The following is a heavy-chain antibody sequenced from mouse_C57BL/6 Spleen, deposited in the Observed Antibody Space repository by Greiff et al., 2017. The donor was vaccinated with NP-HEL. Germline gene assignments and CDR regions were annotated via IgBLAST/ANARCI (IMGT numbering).Heavy chain of an antibody. J-gene: IGHJ3*01. V-gene: IGHV1-26*01. CDR2: INPNNGGT. CDR3: AGVGYDCDGFAY. Sequence: EVQLQQSGPELVKPGASVKISCKASGYTFTDYYMNWVKQSHGKSLEWIGDINPNNGGTSYNQKFKGKATLTVDKSSSTAYMELRSLTSEDSAVYYCAGVGYDCDGFAYWGQGTMVTVSA. CDR1: GYTFTDYY. D-gene: IGHD2-4*01.